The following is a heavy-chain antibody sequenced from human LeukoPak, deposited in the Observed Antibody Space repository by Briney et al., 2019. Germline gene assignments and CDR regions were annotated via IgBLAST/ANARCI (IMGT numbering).Heavy chain of an antibody. CDR3: AKDPRRPYYYDSSGYAFDI. CDR1: GFTFSSYG. D-gene: IGHD3-22*01. J-gene: IGHJ3*02. Sequence: GGSLRLSCAASGFTFSSYGMHWVRQAPGKGLEWVAFIRYDGSNKYYADSVKGRFTISRDNSKNTLYLQMNSLRAEDTAVYYCAKDPRRPYYYDSSGYAFDIWGQGTMVTASS. CDR2: IRYDGSNK. V-gene: IGHV3-30*02.